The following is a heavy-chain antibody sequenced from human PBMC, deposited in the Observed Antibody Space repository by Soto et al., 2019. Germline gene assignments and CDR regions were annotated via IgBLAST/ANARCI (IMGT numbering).Heavy chain of an antibody. D-gene: IGHD2-2*01. CDR3: ARARNYCSSTSCYGADY. CDR1: GFTFSDYY. Sequence: QVQLVESGGGLVQPGGSLRLSCAASGFTFSDYYMSWIRQAPGKGLEWVSYISSSGSTIYYADSVKGRFTISRDNAKNSLYLQMNSLRAEDTAVYYCARARNYCSSTSCYGADYWGQGTLVTVSS. CDR2: ISSSGSTI. V-gene: IGHV3-11*01. J-gene: IGHJ4*02.